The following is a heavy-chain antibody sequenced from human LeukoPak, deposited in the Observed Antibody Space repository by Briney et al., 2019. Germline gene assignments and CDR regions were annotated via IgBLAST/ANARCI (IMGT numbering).Heavy chain of an antibody. V-gene: IGHV4-59*11. CDR1: GGSISSHY. J-gene: IGHJ5*02. CDR3: ARSTSPNTWFDP. CDR2: ISYSGGT. Sequence: SETLSLTCTVSGGSISSHYWSWIRQPPGKGLEWIGYISYSGGTNYNPSLKSRVTISVDTSKNQFSLKLSSVTAADTAVYYCARSTSPNTWFDPWGQGTLVTVSS.